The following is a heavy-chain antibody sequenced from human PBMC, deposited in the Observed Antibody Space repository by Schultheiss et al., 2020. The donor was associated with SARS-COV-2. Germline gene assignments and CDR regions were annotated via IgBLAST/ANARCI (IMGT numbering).Heavy chain of an antibody. CDR1: GFTVSSNY. Sequence: GGSLRLSCAASGFTVSSNYMSWVRQAPGKGLEWVSVIYSGGSTYYADSVKGRFTISRDNSKNTLYLQMNSLRAEDTAVYYCAKTVDPRYPSYYDCWGQGTLVTVSS. J-gene: IGHJ4*02. CDR2: IYSGGST. D-gene: IGHD1-1*01. CDR3: AKTVDPRYPSYYDC. V-gene: IGHV3-66*01.